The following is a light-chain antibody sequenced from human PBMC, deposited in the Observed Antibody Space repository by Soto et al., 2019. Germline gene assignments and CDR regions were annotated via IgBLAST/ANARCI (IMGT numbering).Light chain of an antibody. V-gene: IGKV3-20*01. CDR1: QPVSSNF. CDR2: GVS. J-gene: IGKJ5*01. CDR3: QQYANSPIT. Sequence: VLTQSPGTLSLSPGESAALSCRASQPVSSNFLAWYQQKPGQAPRLLIYGVSSRASGIPDRFFGSGSGTDFTLTINRLEPVDFAVYYCQQYANSPITFGQGTRLEFK.